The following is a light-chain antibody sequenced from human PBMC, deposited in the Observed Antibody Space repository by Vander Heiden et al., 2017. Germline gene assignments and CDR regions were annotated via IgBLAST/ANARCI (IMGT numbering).Light chain of an antibody. J-gene: IGKJ2*01. Sequence: DIVMTQTPDSPAVSLGGRATINCKSSQSILYSSNNMNYLAWYQQRPGQPPKLLITWASTRESGVPDRFSGSGSGTDFTLTIRSLQAEDVAVYFCQQYYTTMYTFGQGTILEIK. V-gene: IGKV4-1*01. CDR2: WAS. CDR3: QQYYTTMYT. CDR1: QSILYSSNNMNY.